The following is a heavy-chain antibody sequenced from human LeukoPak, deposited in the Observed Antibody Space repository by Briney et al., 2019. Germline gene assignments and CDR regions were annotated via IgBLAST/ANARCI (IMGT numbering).Heavy chain of an antibody. D-gene: IGHD3-22*01. CDR2: ISSSGSTI. J-gene: IGHJ4*02. V-gene: IGHV3-48*03. Sequence: GGSPRLSCAASGFTFSSYEMNWVRQAPGKGLEWVSYISSSGSTIYYADSVKGRFTISRDNAKNSLYLQMNSLRAEDTAVYYCARGESRHSYYYDSSGPSSHWGQGTLVTVSS. CDR1: GFTFSSYE. CDR3: ARGESRHSYYYDSSGPSSH.